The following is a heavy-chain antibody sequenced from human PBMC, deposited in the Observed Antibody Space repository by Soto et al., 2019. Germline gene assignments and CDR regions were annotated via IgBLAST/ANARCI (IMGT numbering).Heavy chain of an antibody. CDR3: ARDGIAAAGLPGNWFDP. J-gene: IGHJ5*02. D-gene: IGHD6-13*01. CDR2: ISAYNGNT. Sequence: ASVKVSCKASGYSFTSYGISWVRQAPGQGLEWMGWISAYNGNTNYAQKLQGRVTMTTDTSTSTAYMELRSLRSDDTAVYYCARDGIAAAGLPGNWFDPWGQGTLVTVSS. CDR1: GYSFTSYG. V-gene: IGHV1-18*01.